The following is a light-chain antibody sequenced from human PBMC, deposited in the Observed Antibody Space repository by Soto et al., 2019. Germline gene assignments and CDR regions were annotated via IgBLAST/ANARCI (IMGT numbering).Light chain of an antibody. J-gene: IGLJ1*01. CDR1: SSDVGGYNY. CDR2: DVR. Sequence: QSVLTQPASVSGSPGQSITISCTGTSSDVGGYNYVSWYQQHPGKAPKLMIYDVRNRASGASNRFSGSKSGNTASLTISGLQAEDEADYYCPSYTSSSTLYVFGTGTKVTVL. CDR3: PSYTSSSTLYV. V-gene: IGLV2-14*01.